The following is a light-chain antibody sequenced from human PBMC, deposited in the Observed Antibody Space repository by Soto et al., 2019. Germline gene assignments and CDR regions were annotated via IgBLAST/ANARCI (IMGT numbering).Light chain of an antibody. Sequence: QSVLTQPPSASGSPGQSVTISCTGTSGDIGGYNYVSWFQQYPGKAPKLMIFEVDKRPSGVPDRLSGSKSGNTASLTVSGLRADDEADYYCASYAGSDNYVFGTGTKLTVL. CDR2: EVD. CDR3: ASYAGSDNYV. CDR1: SGDIGGYNY. J-gene: IGLJ1*01. V-gene: IGLV2-8*01.